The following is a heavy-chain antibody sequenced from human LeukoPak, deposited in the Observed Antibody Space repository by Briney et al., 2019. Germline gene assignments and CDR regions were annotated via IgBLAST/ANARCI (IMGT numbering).Heavy chain of an antibody. V-gene: IGHV3-48*01. CDR2: ISGSGDAI. D-gene: IGHD2-15*01. J-gene: IGHJ4*02. CDR1: GFTFNNHN. Sequence: PGGSLRLSCVASGFTFNNHNMDWVRQAPGKGLEWISYISGSGDAIFYADSVQGRFTISRDNPKNSVYLQMNSLRAEDTAVYYCARTYGSGSLDYGGQGTLVTVSS. CDR3: ARTYGSGSLDY.